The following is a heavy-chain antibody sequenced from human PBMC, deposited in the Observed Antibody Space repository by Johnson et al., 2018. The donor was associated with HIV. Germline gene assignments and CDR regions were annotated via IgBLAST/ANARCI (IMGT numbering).Heavy chain of an antibody. D-gene: IGHD3-3*01. CDR1: GFTFSSYG. CDR3: AKDSTYYESGGAFDI. CDR2: IRYDGSNK. V-gene: IGHV3-30*02. J-gene: IGHJ3*02. Sequence: QVQLVESGGGVVQPGGSLRLSCAASGFTFSSYGMHWVRQAPGKGLEWVAFIRYDGSNKYYADSVKGRFTISRDNSKNTLYLQMNSLRAEDTAVYYCAKDSTYYESGGAFDIWGQGTMVTVSS.